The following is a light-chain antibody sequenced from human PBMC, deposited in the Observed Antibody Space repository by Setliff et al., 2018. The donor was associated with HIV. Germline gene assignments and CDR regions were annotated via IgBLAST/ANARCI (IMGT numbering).Light chain of an antibody. CDR2: EVS. Sequence: QSALPQPASVSGSPGQSITISCTGTSSDVGGYNYVSWYQQHPGKAPKLMIYEVSNRPSGVSNRFSGSKSGNTASLTISGLQAEDEADYYCSSYTSSSTPYVFGTGTKVT. J-gene: IGLJ1*01. CDR3: SSYTSSSTPYV. CDR1: SSDVGGYNY. V-gene: IGLV2-14*01.